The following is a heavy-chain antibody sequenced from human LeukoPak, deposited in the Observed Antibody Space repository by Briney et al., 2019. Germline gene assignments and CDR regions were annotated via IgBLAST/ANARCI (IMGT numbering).Heavy chain of an antibody. CDR3: ARVSSGGGPNWFDP. CDR2: INHSGST. V-gene: IGHV4-34*01. D-gene: IGHD3-22*01. CDR1: GGSFSGYY. Sequence: SETLSLTCAVYGGSFSGYYWSWIRQPPGKGLEWIGEINHSGSTNYNPPLKSRVTISVDTSKNQFSLKLSSVTAADTAVYYCARVSSGGGPNWFDPWGQGTLVTVSS. J-gene: IGHJ5*02.